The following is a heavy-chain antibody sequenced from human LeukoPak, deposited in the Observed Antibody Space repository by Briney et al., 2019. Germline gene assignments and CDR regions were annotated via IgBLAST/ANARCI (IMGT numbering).Heavy chain of an antibody. CDR2: IYYSGST. V-gene: IGHV4-39*01. CDR1: GGSVSSSSYY. Sequence: SETLSLTCTVSGGSVSSSSYYWGWIRQPPGKRLEWIGSIYYSGSTYYKSSLKSRVTISVDTSKKQFSLKLSSVTAADTAVYYCARGLEGMITFGGISTYDYWGQGTLVTVSS. D-gene: IGHD3-16*01. J-gene: IGHJ4*02. CDR3: ARGLEGMITFGGISTYDY.